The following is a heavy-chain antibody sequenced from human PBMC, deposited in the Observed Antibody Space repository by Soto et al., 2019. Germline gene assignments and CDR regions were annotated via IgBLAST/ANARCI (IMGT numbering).Heavy chain of an antibody. D-gene: IGHD6-19*01. CDR2: IYYSGST. V-gene: IGHV4-39*01. CDR1: GGSISSSSYY. Sequence: SETLSLTCTVSGGSISSSSYYWGWIRQPSGKGLEWIGSIYYSGSTYYNPSLKSRVTISVDTSKNQFSLKLSSVTAADTAVYYCARQTSSGWYWSDYWGQGTLVTVSS. J-gene: IGHJ4*02. CDR3: ARQTSSGWYWSDY.